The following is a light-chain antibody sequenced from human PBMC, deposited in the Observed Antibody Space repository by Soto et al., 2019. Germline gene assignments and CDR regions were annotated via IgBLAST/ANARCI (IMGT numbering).Light chain of an antibody. CDR1: QSISTW. V-gene: IGKV1-5*03. Sequence: DIQMTQSPSTVSASKGDRVTITCRASQSISTWLAWYQQKPGKAPKLIINKASTLQSGVPSRFSGSGSGTDFILTIDSLQADDFATYYCQQYNSHWWTFGQGTKVDIK. CDR2: KAS. J-gene: IGKJ1*01. CDR3: QQYNSHWWT.